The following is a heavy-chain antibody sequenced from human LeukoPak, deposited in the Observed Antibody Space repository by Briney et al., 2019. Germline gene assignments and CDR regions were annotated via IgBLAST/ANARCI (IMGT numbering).Heavy chain of an antibody. D-gene: IGHD3-22*01. V-gene: IGHV3-30*18. CDR3: AKDYDSSGWAAFDI. CDR2: ISYDGSNK. CDR1: GFTFNSFG. J-gene: IGHJ3*02. Sequence: GGSLRLSCAASGFTFNSFGMHWVRQAPGKGLEWVAVISYDGSNKYSADSVKGRFTISRDNSKNTLYLQMDSLRAEDTAVYYCAKDYDSSGWAAFDIWGQGTMVTVSS.